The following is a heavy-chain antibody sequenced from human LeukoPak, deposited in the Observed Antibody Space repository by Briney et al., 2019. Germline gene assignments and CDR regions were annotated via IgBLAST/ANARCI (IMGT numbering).Heavy chain of an antibody. J-gene: IGHJ4*02. V-gene: IGHV3-21*01. CDR2: ISSSNSYI. D-gene: IGHD6-19*01. Sequence: GGSLRLSCAASGFTFSSYSMNWVRQAPGKGLEWVSSISSSNSYIYNADSVRGRFTISRDNAKNSLYLQMNSLRAEDTAVYYCARDQGLLVVAGRFGYWGQGTLVTVSS. CDR1: GFTFSSYS. CDR3: ARDQGLLVVAGRFGY.